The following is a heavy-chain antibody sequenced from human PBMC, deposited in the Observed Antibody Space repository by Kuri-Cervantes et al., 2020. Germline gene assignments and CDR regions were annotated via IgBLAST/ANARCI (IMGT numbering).Heavy chain of an antibody. V-gene: IGHV3-30-3*01. CDR1: GFIFSDYA. CDR3: AKELYYYDSSGYYPFDY. Sequence: GGSLRLSCAASGFIFSDYAIHWVRQAPGKGLEWVAVVSDDGSNRIYADSVKGRFTISRDNSKNTLYLQMNSLRAEDTAVYYCAKELYYYDSSGYYPFDYWGQGTLVTVSS. J-gene: IGHJ4*02. CDR2: VSDDGSNR. D-gene: IGHD3-22*01.